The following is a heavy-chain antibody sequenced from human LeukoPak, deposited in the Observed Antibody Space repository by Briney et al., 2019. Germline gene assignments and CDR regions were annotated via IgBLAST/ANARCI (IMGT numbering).Heavy chain of an antibody. Sequence: GGSLRLSCAASGFTFNSYAMSWVRQAPWERLQWVSGISDSGGNTYYADSVRGRFTTSRDNSKNTLYLQMNSLRAEDTAVYYCARHRSSWLIDYWGQGTLVTVSS. D-gene: IGHD6-6*01. CDR1: GFTFNSYA. CDR3: ARHRSSWLIDY. CDR2: ISDSGGNT. V-gene: IGHV3-23*01. J-gene: IGHJ4*02.